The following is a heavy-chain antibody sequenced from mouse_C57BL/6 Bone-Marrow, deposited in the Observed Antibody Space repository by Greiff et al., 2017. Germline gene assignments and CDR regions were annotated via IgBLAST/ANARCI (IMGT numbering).Heavy chain of an antibody. D-gene: IGHD2-3*01. J-gene: IGHJ2*01. CDR1: GYTFTNYW. Sequence: QVQLQQSGAELVRPGTSVKMSCKASGYTFTNYWIGWAKQRPGHGLEWLGDIYPGGGYTNYNEKFKGKATLTADKSSSTAYMQFSSLTSEDSAIYYCARLDGYSYFDYWGQGTTLTVSS. CDR3: ARLDGYSYFDY. CDR2: IYPGGGYT. V-gene: IGHV1-63*01.